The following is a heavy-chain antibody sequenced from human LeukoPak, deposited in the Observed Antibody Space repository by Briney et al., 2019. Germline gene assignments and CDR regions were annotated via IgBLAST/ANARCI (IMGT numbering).Heavy chain of an antibody. V-gene: IGHV3-9*01. CDR3: AKDSGIMITFGGVIGFDY. J-gene: IGHJ4*02. D-gene: IGHD3-16*02. Sequence: GRSLRLSCAASGFTFDDYAMHWVRQAPGKGLEWASGISWNSGSIGYADSVKGRFTISRDNAKNSLYLQMNSLRAEDTALYYCAKDSGIMITFGGVIGFDYWGQGTLVTVSS. CDR2: ISWNSGSI. CDR1: GFTFDDYA.